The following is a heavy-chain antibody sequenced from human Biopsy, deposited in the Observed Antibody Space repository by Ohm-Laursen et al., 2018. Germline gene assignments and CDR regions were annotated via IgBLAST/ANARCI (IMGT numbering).Heavy chain of an antibody. CDR3: ARGVYDTTEFFFGLDV. D-gene: IGHD5/OR15-5a*01. CDR2: ISRSSSTI. V-gene: IGHV3-48*01. J-gene: IGHJ6*02. Sequence: RLSCAASGFDFLDYSMSWVRQAPGKGLEWISYISRSSSTIYYADSVKGRFTISRDNGKNSMFLQMSSLTAEDTAVYFCARGVYDTTEFFFGLDVWGQGTTVTVSS. CDR1: GFDFLDYS.